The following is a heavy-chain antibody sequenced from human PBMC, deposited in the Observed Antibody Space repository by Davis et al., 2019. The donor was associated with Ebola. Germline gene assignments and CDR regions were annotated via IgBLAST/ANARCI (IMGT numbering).Heavy chain of an antibody. J-gene: IGHJ6*03. D-gene: IGHD1-1*01. CDR1: GFPFSTYW. CDR3: ARGAQVWKHDYYYMDV. V-gene: IGHV3-74*03. CDR2: IYSDGSST. Sequence: GESLKISCAASGFPFSTYWMHWVRQAPGKGLVWVSRIYSDGSSTKYADSVKGRSTISRDNAKNTLYLQMNSLRAEDSAVYYCARGAQVWKHDYYYMDVWGKGTTVTVSS.